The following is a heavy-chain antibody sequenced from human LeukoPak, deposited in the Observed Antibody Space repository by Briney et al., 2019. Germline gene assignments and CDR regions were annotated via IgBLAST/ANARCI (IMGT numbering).Heavy chain of an antibody. CDR1: GFSFSTYA. Sequence: QPGRSLRLSCAASGFSFSTYAMHWVRQAPGKGLEWVALIWHDASHTFYTDSVKGRFTIPRDNSKNTLYLQMNTLRVDDTAIYYCARDRYGDYSFDSWGQGTLVTVSS. D-gene: IGHD4-17*01. CDR3: ARDRYGDYSFDS. V-gene: IGHV3-33*01. CDR2: IWHDASHT. J-gene: IGHJ4*02.